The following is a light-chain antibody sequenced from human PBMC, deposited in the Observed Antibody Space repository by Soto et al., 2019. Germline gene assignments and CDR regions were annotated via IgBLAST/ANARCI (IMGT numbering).Light chain of an antibody. V-gene: IGLV2-14*01. CDR3: SSYTSSSTYV. CDR1: SSDVGGYNY. Sequence: QSVLTQPASVSGSPGQSIAISCIGSSSDVGGYNYVSWHQRHPGKAPKVVIYDVSNRPSGVSDRFSGSKSGNTASLTISGLQAEDEADYYCSSYTSSSTYVFGTGTKVTVL. CDR2: DVS. J-gene: IGLJ1*01.